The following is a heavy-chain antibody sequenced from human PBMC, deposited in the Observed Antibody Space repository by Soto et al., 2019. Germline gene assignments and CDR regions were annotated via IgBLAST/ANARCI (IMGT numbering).Heavy chain of an antibody. V-gene: IGHV3-15*07. CDR3: TTWGVLEAGTHY. CDR1: GFTFNKAW. J-gene: IGHJ4*02. D-gene: IGHD6-19*01. Sequence: GSLRLSCAASGFTFNKAWRHWVRQTAGERLEWVGRIKPNTNGGTTDYAAPVTGRFSISRDDSKSTLYLQMNSLKTEDTAVYYCTTWGVLEAGTHYWGQGTLVTVSS. CDR2: IKPNTNGGTT.